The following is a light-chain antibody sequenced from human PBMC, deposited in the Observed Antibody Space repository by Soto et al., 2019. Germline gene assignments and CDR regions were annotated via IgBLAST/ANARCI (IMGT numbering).Light chain of an antibody. CDR2: DVT. CDR3: CSYAASYV. J-gene: IGLJ1*01. V-gene: IGLV2-11*01. CDR1: SSDVGGYNY. Sequence: QSALTQSLSVSWSPGHSVTIACTGTSSDVGGYNYVSWYQQYPGKGPKLIIYDVTKRPSGVPDRFSGSKSGSTASLTISGLQAQDEADYYCCSYAASYVFGTGTKVTVL.